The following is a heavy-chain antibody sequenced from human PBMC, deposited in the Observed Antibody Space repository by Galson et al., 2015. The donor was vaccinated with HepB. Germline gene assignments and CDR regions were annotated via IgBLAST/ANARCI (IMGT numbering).Heavy chain of an antibody. V-gene: IGHV1-18*01. D-gene: IGHD1-7*01. CDR2: ISGYDGST. Sequence: QSGAEVKKPGESLRISCKASGYTFSNYGLSWVRQAPGQGLEWMGWISGYDGSTNYAPKFQGRVTMTTQTSTGTAYIELRSLRSDDTAVYYCARDSRLELHLNDYYSYGMDIWGQGTAVTVSS. CDR3: ARDSRLELHLNDYYSYGMDI. CDR1: GYTFSNYG. J-gene: IGHJ6*02.